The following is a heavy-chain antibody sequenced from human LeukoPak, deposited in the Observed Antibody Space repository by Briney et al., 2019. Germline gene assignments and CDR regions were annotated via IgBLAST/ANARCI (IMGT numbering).Heavy chain of an antibody. Sequence: GGSLRLSCAASGFTFTSYAMTWVRQAPGKGLEWVSAISGSGGGTNYADSVKGRFTISRDNSKNTLYLQMNSLRAEDSAVYYCAKNYGSGSSVKYYYYMDVWGKGTTVTVSS. CDR2: ISGSGGGT. D-gene: IGHD3-10*01. V-gene: IGHV3-23*01. CDR3: AKNYGSGSSVKYYYYMDV. J-gene: IGHJ6*03. CDR1: GFTFTSYA.